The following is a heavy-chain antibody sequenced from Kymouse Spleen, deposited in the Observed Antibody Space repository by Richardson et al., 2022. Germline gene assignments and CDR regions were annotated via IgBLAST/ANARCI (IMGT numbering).Heavy chain of an antibody. CDR3: TPYNWNYGDY. Sequence: EVQLVESGGGLVQPGGSLKLSCAASGFTFSGSAMHWVRQASGKGLEWVGRIRSKANSYATAYAASVKGRFTISRDDSKNTAYLQMNSLKTEDTAVYYCTPYNWNYGDYWGQGTLVTVSS. J-gene: IGHJ4*02. CDR2: IRSKANSYAT. CDR1: GFTFSGSA. D-gene: IGHD1-7*01. V-gene: IGHV3-73*02.